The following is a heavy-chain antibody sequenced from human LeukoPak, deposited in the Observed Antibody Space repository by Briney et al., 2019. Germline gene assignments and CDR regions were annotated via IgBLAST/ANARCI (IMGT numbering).Heavy chain of an antibody. CDR2: IYTSGST. J-gene: IGHJ6*02. D-gene: IGHD6-19*01. V-gene: IGHV4-61*02. CDR3: ARDAVAGPYYYYGMDV. CDR1: GGSISSGSSY. Sequence: PSETLSLTCTVSGGSISSGSSYCSWIRQPAGKGLEWIGRIYTSGSTNYNPSLKSRVTISVDTSKNQFSLKLSSVTAADTAVYYCARDAVAGPYYYYGMDVWGQGTTVTVSS.